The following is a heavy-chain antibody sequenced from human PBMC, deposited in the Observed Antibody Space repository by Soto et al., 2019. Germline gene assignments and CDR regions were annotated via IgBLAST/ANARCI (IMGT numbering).Heavy chain of an antibody. Sequence: ASVKVSCKASGYTFTIYGISCVRQAPGQGLEWMGWISAYNGNTNYAQKLQGRVTMTTDTPTSTAYMELRSLRSDDTAVYYCARVESSWYSSSWYYFDYWGQGTLVTVSS. CDR1: GYTFTIYG. CDR2: ISAYNGNT. J-gene: IGHJ4*02. V-gene: IGHV1-18*04. D-gene: IGHD6-13*01. CDR3: ARVESSWYSSSWYYFDY.